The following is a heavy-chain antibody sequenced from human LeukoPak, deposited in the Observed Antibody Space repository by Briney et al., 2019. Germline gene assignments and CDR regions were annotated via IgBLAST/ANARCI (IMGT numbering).Heavy chain of an antibody. D-gene: IGHD2-8*02. J-gene: IGHJ4*02. V-gene: IGHV3-23*01. CDR2: IFPSGGEI. CDR1: GFTFSTFA. CDR3: ATYRQVLLPFES. Sequence: TGGSLRLSCEASGFTFSTFAMIWVRQRPGKGQEWVSSIFPSGGEIHYADSVRGRFTISRDNSKSTLSLQMNSLRAEDTAIYYCATYRQVLLPFESWGQGTLVTVSS.